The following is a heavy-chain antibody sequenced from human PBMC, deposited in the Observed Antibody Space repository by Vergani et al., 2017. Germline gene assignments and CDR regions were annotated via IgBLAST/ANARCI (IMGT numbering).Heavy chain of an antibody. V-gene: IGHV3-30-3*01. CDR3: ARDXMVRGVIDLYYYYYGMDV. CDR2: ISYDGSNK. Sequence: QVQLVESGGGVVQPGRSLRLSCAASGFTFSSYAMHWVRQAPGKGLEWVAVISYDGSNKYYADSVKGRFTISRDNSKNTLYLQMNSLRAEDTAVYYCARDXMVRGVIDLYYYYYGMDVWGQGTTVTVSS. CDR1: GFTFSSYA. D-gene: IGHD3-10*01. J-gene: IGHJ6*02.